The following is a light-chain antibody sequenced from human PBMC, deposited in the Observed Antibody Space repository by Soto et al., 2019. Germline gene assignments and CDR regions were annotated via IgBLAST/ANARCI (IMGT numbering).Light chain of an antibody. Sequence: VVTQSPATLSVFPGETATLSCSASQSVSSDLAWYQQRPGQAPRLLIYGASTRATGIPARFRGSGSGTEFRLTISSLQSEDCATYYCQQYNTWHPKMAFGRGTKVEIK. CDR1: QSVSSD. CDR3: QQYNTWHPKMA. J-gene: IGKJ1*01. CDR2: GAS. V-gene: IGKV3-15*01.